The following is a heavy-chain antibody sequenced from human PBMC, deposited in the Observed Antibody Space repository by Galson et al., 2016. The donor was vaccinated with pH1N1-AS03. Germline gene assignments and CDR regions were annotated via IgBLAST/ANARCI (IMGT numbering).Heavy chain of an antibody. V-gene: IGHV1-46*01. CDR1: GYTFTSYY. Sequence: SVKVSCKASGYTFTSYYIHWVRQAPGQGREWMGIINPSDGNTNYAQRFQGRVTMTRDTSTSTVYMELSSLRSGDTAVYYCARGSAGPTGYYYAMDVWGQGTTVTVSS. CDR3: ARGSAGPTGYYYAMDV. J-gene: IGHJ6*02. CDR2: INPSDGNT.